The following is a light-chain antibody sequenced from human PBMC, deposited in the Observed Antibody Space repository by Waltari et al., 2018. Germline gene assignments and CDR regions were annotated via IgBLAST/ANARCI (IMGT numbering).Light chain of an antibody. V-gene: IGLV1-51*02. CDR1: SSDIGNNY. CDR2: ETK. CDR3: ATWHSSLSAVV. J-gene: IGLJ2*01. Sequence: QSVLTQPPSLSAAPGQKVTISCSGSSSDIGNNYVTWYQQLPGTAPKLLIYETKARPSGIPDRFSGSKSGTSATLGITGLQTADEAEYFCATWHSSLSAVVFGGGTKLTVL.